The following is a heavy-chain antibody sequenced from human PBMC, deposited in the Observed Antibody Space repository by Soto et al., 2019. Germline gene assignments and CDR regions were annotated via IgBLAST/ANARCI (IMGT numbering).Heavy chain of an antibody. CDR3: AGVQSLGYCSGGSCPRDYYYGMDV. J-gene: IGHJ6*02. D-gene: IGHD2-15*01. CDR2: IIPIFGTA. Sequence: SVKVSCKASGGTFSSYAISWVRQAPGQGLEWMGGIIPIFGTANYAQKFQGRVTITADESTSTAYMELSSLRSEDTAVYYCAGVQSLGYCSGGSCPRDYYYGMDVWGQGTTLTVSS. CDR1: GGTFSSYA. V-gene: IGHV1-69*13.